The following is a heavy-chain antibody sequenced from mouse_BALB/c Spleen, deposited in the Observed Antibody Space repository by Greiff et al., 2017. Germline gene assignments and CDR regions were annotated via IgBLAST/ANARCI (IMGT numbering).Heavy chain of an antibody. D-gene: IGHD2-4*01. CDR2: IYPGDGDT. CDR1: GYTFTSYW. Sequence: VQLQESGAELARPGASVKLSCKASGYTFTSYWMQWVKQRPGQGLEWIGAIYPGDGDTRYTQKFKGKATLTADKSSSTAYMQLSSLASEDSAVYYCARTRDYDDFDYWGQGTTLTVSS. J-gene: IGHJ2*01. CDR3: ARTRDYDDFDY. V-gene: IGHV1-87*01.